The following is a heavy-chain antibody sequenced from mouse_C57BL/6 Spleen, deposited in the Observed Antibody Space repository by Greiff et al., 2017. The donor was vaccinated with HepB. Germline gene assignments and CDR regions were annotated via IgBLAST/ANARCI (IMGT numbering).Heavy chain of an antibody. V-gene: IGHV1-81*01. CDR2: IYPRSGNT. J-gene: IGHJ1*03. D-gene: IGHD1-1*01. CDR1: GYTFTSYG. CDR3: ARKDGSSYWYFDV. Sequence: VQLQQSGAELARPGASVKLSCKASGYTFTSYGISWVKQRTGQGLEWIGEIYPRSGNTYYNEKFKGTATLTADKSSSTAYMELRSLTSEDSAVYFCARKDGSSYWYFDVWGTGTTVTVSS.